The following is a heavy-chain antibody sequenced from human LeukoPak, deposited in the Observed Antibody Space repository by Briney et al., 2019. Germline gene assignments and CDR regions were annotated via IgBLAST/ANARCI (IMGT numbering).Heavy chain of an antibody. CDR2: IYSGGST. D-gene: IGHD5-24*01. V-gene: IGHV3-66*01. CDR3: ARASRDGYNLYYYYYYMDV. J-gene: IGHJ6*03. CDR1: GFTFSSYS. Sequence: GGSLRLSCAASGFTFSSYSMNWVRQAPGKGLEWVSLIYSGGSTYYADSVKGRFTISRDNSKNTLYLQMNGLRAADTAVYYCARASRDGYNLYYYYYYMDVWGKGTTVTISS.